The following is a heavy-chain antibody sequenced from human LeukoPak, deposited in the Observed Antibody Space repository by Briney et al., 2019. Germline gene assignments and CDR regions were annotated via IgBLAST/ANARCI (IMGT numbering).Heavy chain of an antibody. D-gene: IGHD6-6*01. Sequence: PGGSLRLSCAASGFTFSSYAMSWVRQALGKGLEYVSAISSNGGSTYYANSVKGRFTISRDNSKNTLYLQMGSLRAEDMAVYYCARVGFEYSSSSGAFDIWGQGTMVTVSS. CDR1: GFTFSSYA. CDR3: ARVGFEYSSSSGAFDI. CDR2: ISSNGGST. V-gene: IGHV3-64*01. J-gene: IGHJ3*02.